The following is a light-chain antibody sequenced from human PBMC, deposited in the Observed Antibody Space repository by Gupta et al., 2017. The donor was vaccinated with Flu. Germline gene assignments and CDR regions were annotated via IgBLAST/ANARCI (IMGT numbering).Light chain of an antibody. CDR2: KTS. Sequence: DIQMTQSPSPLSAFVGDRVTITCRASQRIASWLAWYQQKPGRAPKPLIYKTSTLESGVPSRFSGSGSGTQFTLTISSLQPDDFATYFCQQYSSYSRSFGQGTKVEIK. CDR1: QRIASW. J-gene: IGKJ2*03. CDR3: QQYSSYSRS. V-gene: IGKV1-5*03.